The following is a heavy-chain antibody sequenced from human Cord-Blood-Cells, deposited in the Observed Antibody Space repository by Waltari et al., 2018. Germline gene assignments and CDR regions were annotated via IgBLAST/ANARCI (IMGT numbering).Heavy chain of an antibody. D-gene: IGHD6-13*01. CDR1: GYTFTGYS. V-gene: IGHV1-2*02. J-gene: IGHJ4*02. CDR3: TRTVSRRIAAAVDY. Sequence: QVPLVQSGAEVKKPGASVKVSCKASGYTFTGYSMHWVRQAPAQGLEWMGWIYPTSSGTNYAQKFQGRVTMTRDTATSTGLMERSRLRSDVTAVYYCTRTVSRRIAAAVDYWGQGTRVTVSS. CDR2: IYPTSSGT.